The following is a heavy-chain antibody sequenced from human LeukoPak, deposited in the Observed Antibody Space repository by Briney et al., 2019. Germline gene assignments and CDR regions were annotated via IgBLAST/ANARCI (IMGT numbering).Heavy chain of an antibody. V-gene: IGHV3-33*01. CDR2: ISSDGSIK. CDR1: GFTLSDYG. D-gene: IGHD1/OR15-1a*01. CDR3: ARDIPPSGNRAFDI. J-gene: IGHJ3*02. Sequence: PGGSLRLSCAVSGFTLSDYGIHWVRQAPGKGLEWVTIISSDGSIKYADSVKGRFTVSRDSSKNTVYLQMNSLRAEDTAVYYCARDIPPSGNRAFDIWGQGTMVTVSS.